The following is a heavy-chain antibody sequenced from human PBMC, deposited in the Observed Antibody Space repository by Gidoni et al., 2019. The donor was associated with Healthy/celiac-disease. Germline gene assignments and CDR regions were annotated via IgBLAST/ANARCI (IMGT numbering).Heavy chain of an antibody. D-gene: IGHD6-19*01. CDR3: ARLYSSGWYVTEDFQH. J-gene: IGHJ1*01. Sequence: QLQLQESGPGLVKPSETLSLTCTVSGGSISSSRYYWGWIRQPPGKGLEWIGSIYYSGSTYYNPSLKSRVTISVDTSKNQFSLKLSSVTAADTAVYYCARLYSSGWYVTEDFQHWGQGTLVTVSS. CDR2: IYYSGST. CDR1: GGSISSSRYY. V-gene: IGHV4-39*01.